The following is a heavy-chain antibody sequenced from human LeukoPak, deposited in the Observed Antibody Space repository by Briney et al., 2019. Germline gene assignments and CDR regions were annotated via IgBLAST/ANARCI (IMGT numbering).Heavy chain of an antibody. D-gene: IGHD5-12*01. V-gene: IGHV3-21*01. Sequence: GGSLRLSRAASGFTFSSYSMNWVRQAPGKGLEWVSSISSSSSYIYYADSVKGRFTISRDNAKNSLYLQMNSLRAEDTAVYYCAILPRVATTYYYYYGMDVWGQGTTVTVSS. J-gene: IGHJ6*02. CDR1: GFTFSSYS. CDR2: ISSSSSYI. CDR3: AILPRVATTYYYYYGMDV.